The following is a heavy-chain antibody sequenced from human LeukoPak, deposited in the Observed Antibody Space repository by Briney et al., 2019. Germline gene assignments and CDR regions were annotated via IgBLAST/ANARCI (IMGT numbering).Heavy chain of an antibody. CDR3: ARAPYYYDSSGYYPYFFDY. Sequence: SQTQSLTCTVSGGSISSGGYYWSWIRQHPGKGLEWIGYIYYSGSTYYNPSLKSRVTISVDTSKNQFSLKLSSVTAADTAVYYCARAPYYYDSSGYYPYFFDYWGQGTLVTVSS. CDR1: GGSISSGGYY. J-gene: IGHJ4*02. D-gene: IGHD3-22*01. CDR2: IYYSGST. V-gene: IGHV4-31*03.